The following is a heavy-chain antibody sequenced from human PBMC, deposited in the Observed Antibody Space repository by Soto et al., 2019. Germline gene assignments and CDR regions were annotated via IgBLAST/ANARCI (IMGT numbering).Heavy chain of an antibody. CDR3: AKDLYSSSWGYFQH. Sequence: EVQLLESGGGLVQPGGSLRLSCAASGFTFSSYAMNWVRQAPGKGLEWVSAISGSGSSTYYADSVKGRFTISRDNSKNTLYLQMNSLRAEDTAVYYCAKDLYSSSWGYFQHWGQGTLVTVSS. D-gene: IGHD6-13*01. CDR2: ISGSGSST. CDR1: GFTFSSYA. V-gene: IGHV3-23*01. J-gene: IGHJ1*01.